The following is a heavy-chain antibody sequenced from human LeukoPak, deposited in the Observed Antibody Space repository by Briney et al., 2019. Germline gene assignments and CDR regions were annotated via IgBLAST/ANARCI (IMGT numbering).Heavy chain of an antibody. CDR1: GFTFSSYT. Sequence: PGGSLRLSCAASGFTFSSYTMSWVCQAPGKGLEWVSTITTSDGNTYYADSVKGRFTVSRDNYKKPLFLQMTSLRAEDTAVYYCAKDGGLWVSAHWGDSWGRGTLVTVSS. CDR2: ITTSDGNT. CDR3: AKDGGLWVSAHWGDS. J-gene: IGHJ4*02. V-gene: IGHV3-23*01. D-gene: IGHD7-27*01.